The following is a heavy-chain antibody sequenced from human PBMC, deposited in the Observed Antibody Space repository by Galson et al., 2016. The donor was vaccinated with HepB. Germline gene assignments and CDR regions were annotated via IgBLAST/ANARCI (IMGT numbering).Heavy chain of an antibody. CDR2: IYSGGNT. J-gene: IGHJ4*02. CDR3: ARNPGASTWG. D-gene: IGHD6-13*01. V-gene: IGHV3-66*01. CDR1: GFTVGNNY. Sequence: SLRLSCAASGFTVGNNYMSWVRQAPGKGLEWVSLIYSGGNTLYADSVKGRFSISRDNSKNTLYLQMNSLSAEDTAVYCCARNPGASTWGWGQGTLVTVAS.